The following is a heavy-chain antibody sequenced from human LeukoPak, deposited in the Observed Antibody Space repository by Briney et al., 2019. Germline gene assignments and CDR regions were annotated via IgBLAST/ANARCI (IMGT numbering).Heavy chain of an antibody. CDR2: IYYSGST. CDR3: ARDGYSGNDGL. CDR1: GGAINKYY. J-gene: IGHJ4*02. V-gene: IGHV4-59*01. D-gene: IGHD5-12*01. Sequence: SETLSLTCSVSGGAINKYYWSWIRQPPGKRLEWIGYIYYSGSTKYNTSLKSRVTISVDTSKNQFSLKLSSVTAADTAVYYCARDGYSGNDGLWGQGTLVTVSS.